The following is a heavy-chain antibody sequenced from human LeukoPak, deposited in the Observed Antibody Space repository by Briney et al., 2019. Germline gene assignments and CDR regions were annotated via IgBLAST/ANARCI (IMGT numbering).Heavy chain of an antibody. CDR3: AKTRIAGRPDSFDFDY. J-gene: IGHJ4*02. Sequence: GGSLRLSCAASGFTFTNYAMSWVRQAPGKGLEWVSSISGSANTIYYADPVKGRFTISRSSSKNTLYLQMKSLRAEDTAIYYCAKTRIAGRPDSFDFDYWGQGTLVTVSS. D-gene: IGHD6-6*01. CDR2: ISGSANTI. CDR1: GFTFTNYA. V-gene: IGHV3-23*01.